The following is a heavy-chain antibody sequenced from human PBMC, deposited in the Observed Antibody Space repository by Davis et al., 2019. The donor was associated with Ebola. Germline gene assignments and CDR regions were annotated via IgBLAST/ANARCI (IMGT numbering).Heavy chain of an antibody. D-gene: IGHD5-18*01. CDR3: ARGHNYGFEY. CDR2: IISNSGGT. J-gene: IGHJ4*02. Sequence: ASVKVSCKASGYTFTGYNIHWVRQAPGHGLEWMGRIISNSGGTNYAQNFQGRVTMTMDTSISTAYMELSRLTSDDTAVYYCARGHNYGFEYLGQGTLVTVSS. V-gene: IGHV1-2*06. CDR1: GYTFTGYN.